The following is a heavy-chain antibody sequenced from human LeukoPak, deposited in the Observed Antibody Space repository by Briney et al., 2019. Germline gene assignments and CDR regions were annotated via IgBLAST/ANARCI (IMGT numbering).Heavy chain of an antibody. D-gene: IGHD4-17*01. V-gene: IGHV3-43*01. CDR1: GFTFDDYT. J-gene: IGHJ4*02. CDR3: ARAPPTTTDYGDYLTRWDYFDY. CDR2: ISWDGGST. Sequence: GGSLRLSCAASGFTFDDYTMHWVRHAPGKGLEWVSLISWDGGSTYYADSVKGRFTISRDNAKNSLYLQMNSLRAEDTALYHCARAPPTTTDYGDYLTRWDYFDYWGQGTLVTVSS.